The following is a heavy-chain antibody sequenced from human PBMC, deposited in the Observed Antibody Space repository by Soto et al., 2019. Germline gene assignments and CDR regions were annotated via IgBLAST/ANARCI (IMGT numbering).Heavy chain of an antibody. Sequence: GGSLRLSCAASGFTFSSYAMSWVRQAPGKGLEWVSAITGSGDTTYYADSVKGRFTISRDNSKNTLYLQINSLRAEDTAIFYCAKETLLNWFDPWGQGTQVTVLL. CDR1: GFTFSSYA. D-gene: IGHD2-15*01. CDR2: ITGSGDTT. CDR3: AKETLLNWFDP. V-gene: IGHV3-23*01. J-gene: IGHJ5*02.